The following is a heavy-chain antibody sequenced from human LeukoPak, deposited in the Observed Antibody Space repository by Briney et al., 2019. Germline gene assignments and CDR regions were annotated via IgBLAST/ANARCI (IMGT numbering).Heavy chain of an antibody. Sequence: SETLSLTCTVSGGSISTSNHYCGWIRQPPGQGLEWIGSTSDSGSTYYNPSLNSRVTISKDTSKNQFFLKVRSVTAADTAVYYCARGLSIAAGANWGQGTLVTVSS. V-gene: IGHV4-39*07. CDR3: ARGLSIAAGAN. D-gene: IGHD6-13*01. CDR1: GGSISTSNHY. J-gene: IGHJ4*02. CDR2: TSDSGST.